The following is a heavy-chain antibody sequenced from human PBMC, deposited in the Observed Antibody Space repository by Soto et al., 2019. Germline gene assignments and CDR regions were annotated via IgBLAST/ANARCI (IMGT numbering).Heavy chain of an antibody. J-gene: IGHJ4*02. CDR3: IRSYGSGVVY. CDR2: ISGAGTGT. V-gene: IGHV3-23*01. Sequence: EVQLLESGGGLVQPGGSVRLSCVGSGFTFSSFPMTWVRQAPGKGLEGVSAISGAGTGTYYADSVKGRFTISRDNSKNTLYMQMNSLRGEDTAVYYCIRSYGSGVVYWGQGTLVTVSS. CDR1: GFTFSSFP. D-gene: IGHD3-10*01.